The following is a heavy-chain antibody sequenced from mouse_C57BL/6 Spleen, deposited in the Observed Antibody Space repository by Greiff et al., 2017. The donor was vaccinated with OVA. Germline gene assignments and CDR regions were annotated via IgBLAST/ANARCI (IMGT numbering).Heavy chain of an antibody. CDR3: AREGSPYAMDY. Sequence: QVQLKQSGAELVRPGTSVKVSCKASGYAFTNYLIEWVKQRPGQGLEWIGVINPGSGGTNYNEKFKGKATLTADKSSSTAYMQLSSLTSEDSAVYFCAREGSPYAMDYWGQGTSVTVSS. J-gene: IGHJ4*01. V-gene: IGHV1-54*01. D-gene: IGHD1-1*02. CDR1: GYAFTNYL. CDR2: INPGSGGT.